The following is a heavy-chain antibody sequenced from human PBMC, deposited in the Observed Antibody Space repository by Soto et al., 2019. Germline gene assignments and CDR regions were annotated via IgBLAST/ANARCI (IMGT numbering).Heavy chain of an antibody. V-gene: IGHV4-59*08. CDR3: ACHMVRGVPICY. D-gene: IGHD3-10*01. CDR2: IYFRGST. CDR1: GGSISSYY. J-gene: IGHJ4*02. Sequence: SETLSLTCTVSGGSISSYYWSWIRQPPGKGLEWIGYIYFRGSTNYNPSLKSRVTISVGTSKNQFSLKLSSVTAADTAVYYCACHMVRGVPICYWGQGSLVTVSS.